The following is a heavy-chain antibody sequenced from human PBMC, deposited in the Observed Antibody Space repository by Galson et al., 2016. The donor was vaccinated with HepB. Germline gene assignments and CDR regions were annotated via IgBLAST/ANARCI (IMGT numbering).Heavy chain of an antibody. Sequence: SETLSLTCAVSGYSISSSDWWGWIRQPPGKGLEWIGNIYYSGSTQYNPSLKSRVTISVGSSQNQFSLWLSSVTAADTAVYYCARDVRGSGSYWSSRYPYNLYYGMDVWGPGTTVIVSS. CDR3: ARDVRGSGSYWSSRYPYNLYYGMDV. CDR1: GYSISSSDW. D-gene: IGHD3-10*01. CDR2: IYYSGST. V-gene: IGHV4-28*03. J-gene: IGHJ6*02.